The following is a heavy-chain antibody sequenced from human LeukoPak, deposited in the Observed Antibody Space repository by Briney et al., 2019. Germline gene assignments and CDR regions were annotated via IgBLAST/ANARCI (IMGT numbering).Heavy chain of an antibody. Sequence: GGSLRLSCAASGFTFSSYSMNWVRQPPGKGLEWVYYISSSSSTIYYADSVKGRFTISRDNAKNSLFLQMNSLRAEDTAVHYCARPYCSGGNCYFFFDYWGQGTLVTVSS. J-gene: IGHJ4*02. D-gene: IGHD2-15*01. CDR3: ARPYCSGGNCYFFFDY. V-gene: IGHV3-48*01. CDR1: GFTFSSYS. CDR2: ISSSSSTI.